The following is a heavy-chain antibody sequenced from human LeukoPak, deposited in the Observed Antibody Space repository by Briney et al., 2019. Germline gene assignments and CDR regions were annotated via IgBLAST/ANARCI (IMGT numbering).Heavy chain of an antibody. CDR3: ASMTSTWIQLWLGAFDI. Sequence: ASVTVSCKASGYTFTSYAMNWVRPPPAQGLEWMGWINTNTGNPTYAHGFTGRFVFSLDTSVSTAYLQISSLKAEDTAVYYCASMTSTWIQLWLGAFDIWGQGTMVTVSS. D-gene: IGHD5-18*01. V-gene: IGHV7-4-1*02. CDR2: INTNTGNP. J-gene: IGHJ3*02. CDR1: GYTFTSYA.